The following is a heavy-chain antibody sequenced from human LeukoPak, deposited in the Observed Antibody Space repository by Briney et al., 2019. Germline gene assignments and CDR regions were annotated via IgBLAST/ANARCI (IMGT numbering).Heavy chain of an antibody. D-gene: IGHD2-2*01. J-gene: IGHJ4*02. Sequence: GASVKVSCKASGYTFTSYGISWVRQAPGQGLEWMGWISAYNGNTNYAQKLQGRVTMTTDTSTSTAYMELRSLRSDDTAVYYCARVGDIVVVPAASPAQLDYWGQGTLVTVSS. CDR1: GYTFTSYG. V-gene: IGHV1-18*01. CDR2: ISAYNGNT. CDR3: ARVGDIVVVPAASPAQLDY.